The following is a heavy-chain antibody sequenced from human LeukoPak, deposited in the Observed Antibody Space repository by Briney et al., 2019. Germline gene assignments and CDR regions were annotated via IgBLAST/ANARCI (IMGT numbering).Heavy chain of an antibody. V-gene: IGHV1-2*02. Sequence: ASVKVSCKASGYTFTGYYMHWVRQAPGQGLEWMGWINPNSGGTNYARKFQGRVTMTRDTSISTAYMELSRLRSDDTAVYYCARDRYYGSGKFTDYWGQGTLVTVSS. J-gene: IGHJ4*02. CDR3: ARDRYYGSGKFTDY. D-gene: IGHD3-10*01. CDR2: INPNSGGT. CDR1: GYTFTGYY.